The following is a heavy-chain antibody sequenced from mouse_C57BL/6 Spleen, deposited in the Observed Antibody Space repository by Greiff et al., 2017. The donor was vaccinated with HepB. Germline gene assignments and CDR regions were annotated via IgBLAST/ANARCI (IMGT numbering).Heavy chain of an antibody. Sequence: EVQRVESGGGLVQPGGSLSLSCAASGFTFTDYYMSWVRQPPGKALEWLGFIRNKANGYTTEYSASVKGRFTISRDNSQSILYLQMNALRAEDSATYYCARYSPPRRHWYFDVWGTGTTVTVSS. CDR1: GFTFTDYY. CDR2: IRNKANGYTT. J-gene: IGHJ1*03. V-gene: IGHV7-3*01. CDR3: ARYSPPRRHWYFDV.